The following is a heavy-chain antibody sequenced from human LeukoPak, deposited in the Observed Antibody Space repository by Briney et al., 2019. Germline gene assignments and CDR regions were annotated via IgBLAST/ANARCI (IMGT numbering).Heavy chain of an antibody. CDR3: ARESDGYSFRVDY. V-gene: IGHV4-59*01. D-gene: IGHD5-18*01. CDR2: IYYSGST. J-gene: IGHJ4*02. CDR1: GGSISSYY. Sequence: PSETLSLTCTDSGGSISSYYWSWIRQPPGKGLEWIGYIYYSGSTNYNPSLKSRVTISVDTSKNQFSLKLSSVTAADTAVYYCARESDGYSFRVDYWGQGTLVTVSS.